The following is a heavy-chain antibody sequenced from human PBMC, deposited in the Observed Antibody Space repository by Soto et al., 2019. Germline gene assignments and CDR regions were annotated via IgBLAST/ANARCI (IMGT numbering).Heavy chain of an antibody. J-gene: IGHJ6*02. CDR2: INWDDDK. CDR1: GFSLSTSGVG. D-gene: IGHD2-15*01. V-gene: IGHV2-5*02. Sequence: QITLKESGPTLVKPTQTLTLTCTFSGFSLSTSGVGVGWIRQPPGKALEWLALINWDDDKRYSPSLTSRLTITKDTSKNQVVLTMTNMDPVDTATYYCAHVLVVVANYGMDVWGQGTTVTVSS. CDR3: AHVLVVVANYGMDV.